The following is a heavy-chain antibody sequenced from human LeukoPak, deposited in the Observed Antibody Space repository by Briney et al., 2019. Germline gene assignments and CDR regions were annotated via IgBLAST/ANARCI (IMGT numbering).Heavy chain of an antibody. CDR3: AKDLSSYSSSWYY. Sequence: GGSLRLSCAASGFTFSSYEMNWVRQAPGKGLEWVSYISSSGSTIYYADSVKGRFTISRDNAKNSLYLQMNSLRAEDTAVYYCAKDLSSYSSSWYYWGQGTLVTVSS. V-gene: IGHV3-48*03. CDR2: ISSSGSTI. CDR1: GFTFSSYE. D-gene: IGHD6-13*01. J-gene: IGHJ4*02.